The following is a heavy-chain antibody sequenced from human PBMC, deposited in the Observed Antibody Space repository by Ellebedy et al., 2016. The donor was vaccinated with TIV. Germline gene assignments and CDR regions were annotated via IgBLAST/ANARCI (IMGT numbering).Heavy chain of an antibody. V-gene: IGHV1-69*11. CDR3: ARTYYYGSGSYYSPLDY. D-gene: IGHD3-10*01. J-gene: IGHJ4*02. CDR1: GYTFTGYY. Sequence: SVKVSCXASGYTFTGYYMHWVRQAPGQGLEWMGRIIPILGTANYAQKFQGRVTITADESTSTAYMELSSLRSEDTAVYYCARTYYYGSGSYYSPLDYWGQGTLVTVSS. CDR2: IIPILGTA.